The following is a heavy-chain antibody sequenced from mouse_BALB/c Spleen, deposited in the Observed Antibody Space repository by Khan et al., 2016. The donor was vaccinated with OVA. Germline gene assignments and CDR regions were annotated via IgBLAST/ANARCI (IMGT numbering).Heavy chain of an antibody. CDR3: VNHGSSSAWFTY. J-gene: IGHJ3*01. D-gene: IGHD1-1*01. CDR2: INPNTDYT. Sequence: QVQLQQSGAELAKPGASVKMSCRASGYTFTNYWMHWIKQRPGQGLEWIGYINPNTDYTEYNQKFKDKATLTADKSSSTAYMQLTSLTSEDSALYYCVNHGSSSAWFTYWGQGTLVTVSA. V-gene: IGHV1-7*01. CDR1: GYTFTNYW.